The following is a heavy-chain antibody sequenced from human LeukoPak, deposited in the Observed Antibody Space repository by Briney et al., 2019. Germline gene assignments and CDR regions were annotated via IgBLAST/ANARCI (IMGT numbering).Heavy chain of an antibody. D-gene: IGHD2-15*01. J-gene: IGHJ6*02. CDR2: INHSGST. CDR3: ARGREPFIVVVVAARYGMDV. Sequence: SETLSLTCAVYGGSFSGYYWSWIRQPPGKGLGWIGEINHSGSTNYNPSLKSRVTISVDTSKNQFSLKLSSVTAADTAVYYCARGREPFIVVVVAARYGMDVWGQGTTVTVSS. CDR1: GGSFSGYY. V-gene: IGHV4-34*01.